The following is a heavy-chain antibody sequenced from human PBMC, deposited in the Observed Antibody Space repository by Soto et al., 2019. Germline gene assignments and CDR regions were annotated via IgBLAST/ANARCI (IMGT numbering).Heavy chain of an antibody. V-gene: IGHV4-39*01. Sequence: PSETLSLTCNVSGVSIIDTSYYWGWIRQPPGKGLEWIGTIYFNGNTFYNPSLKSRLTISVDTSKNQISLRLTFVTAADTAVYYCARQGSYWGHGTLVTVSS. CDR3: ARQGSY. CDR2: IYFNGNT. CDR1: GVSIIDTSYY. J-gene: IGHJ4*01.